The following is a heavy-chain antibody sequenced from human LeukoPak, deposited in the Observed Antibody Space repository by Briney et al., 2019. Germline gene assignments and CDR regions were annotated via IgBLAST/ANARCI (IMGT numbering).Heavy chain of an antibody. CDR3: AKDLGYYDSSVAVDY. Sequence: GRSLRLSCAASGFTFSSYGMHWVRQAPGKGLEWVAFIRYDGSNKYYADSVKGRFTISRDNSKNTLYLQMNSLRAEDTAMYYCAKDLGYYDSSVAVDYWGQGTLVTVSS. CDR2: IRYDGSNK. V-gene: IGHV3-30*02. CDR1: GFTFSSYG. J-gene: IGHJ4*02. D-gene: IGHD3-22*01.